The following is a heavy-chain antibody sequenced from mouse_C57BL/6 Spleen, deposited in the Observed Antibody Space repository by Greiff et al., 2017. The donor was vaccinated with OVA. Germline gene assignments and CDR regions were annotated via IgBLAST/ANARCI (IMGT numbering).Heavy chain of an antibody. CDR2: INPSNGGT. J-gene: IGHJ2*01. V-gene: IGHV1-53*01. Sequence: QVQLKESGTELVKPGASVKLSCKASGYTFTSYWMHWVKQRPGQGLEWIGNINPSNGGTNYNEKFKSKATLTVDKSSSTAYMQLSSLTSEDSAVYYCARSLGGSYYFDYWGQGTTLTVSS. CDR3: ARSLGGSYYFDY. CDR1: GYTFTSYW.